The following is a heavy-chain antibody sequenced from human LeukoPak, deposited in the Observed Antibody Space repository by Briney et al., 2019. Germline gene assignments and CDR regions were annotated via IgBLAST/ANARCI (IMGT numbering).Heavy chain of an antibody. V-gene: IGHV4-59*08. CDR2: IYCSGST. CDR3: ARRNYGDYDHYFDY. J-gene: IGHJ4*02. CDR1: GGSISGYY. D-gene: IGHD4-17*01. Sequence: PSETLSLTCTVSGGSISGYYWSWIRQPPGKGLEWIGCIYCSGSTNYNPSLKSRVAISGDTSRNQFSLRLSSVTAADTAVYFCARRNYGDYDHYFDYWGQGILVPVSS.